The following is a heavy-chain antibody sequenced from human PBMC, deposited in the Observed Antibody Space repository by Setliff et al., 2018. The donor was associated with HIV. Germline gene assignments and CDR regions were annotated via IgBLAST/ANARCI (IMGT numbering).Heavy chain of an antibody. CDR3: ARVSITYWYSIPRDYYYMDV. V-gene: IGHV4-34*01. Sequence: SETLSLTCAVYGGSFSGYCWSWIRQPPGKGLEWIGEIQHSGRINYNPSLRSRVTTSVDTSKNQFSLRLRSVTAADTAVYYCARVSITYWYSIPRDYYYMDVWGEGTTVTV. J-gene: IGHJ6*03. CDR2: IQHSGRI. D-gene: IGHD2-8*02. CDR1: GGSFSGYC.